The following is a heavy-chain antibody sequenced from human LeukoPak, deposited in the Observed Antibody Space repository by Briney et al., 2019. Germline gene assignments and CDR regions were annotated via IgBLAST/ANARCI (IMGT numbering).Heavy chain of an antibody. CDR3: ARAYTAIILDY. CDR1: GFTFSNYA. Sequence: PGGSLRLSCAASGFTFSNYAMSWVRQAPGKGLEWVSSISSSSSYIYYADSVKGRFTISRDNAKNSLYLQMNSLRAEDTAVYYCARAYTAIILDYWGQGTLVTVSS. D-gene: IGHD5-18*01. CDR2: ISSSSSYI. J-gene: IGHJ4*02. V-gene: IGHV3-21*04.